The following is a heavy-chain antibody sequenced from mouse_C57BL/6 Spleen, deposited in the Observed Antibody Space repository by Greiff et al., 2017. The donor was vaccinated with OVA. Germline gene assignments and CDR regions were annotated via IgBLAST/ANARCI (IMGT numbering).Heavy chain of an antibody. D-gene: IGHD1-1*01. CDR1: GYTFTSYW. CDR3: VYGSSYPWFAY. CDR2: IDPSDSET. J-gene: IGHJ3*01. V-gene: IGHV1-52*01. Sequence: QVQLQQPGAELVRPGSSVKLSCKASGYTFTSYWMHWVKQRPIQGLEWIGNIDPSDSETHYNQKFKDKATLTVDKSSSTAYMQLSSLTSVDSAVYYCVYGSSYPWFAYWGQGTLVTVSA.